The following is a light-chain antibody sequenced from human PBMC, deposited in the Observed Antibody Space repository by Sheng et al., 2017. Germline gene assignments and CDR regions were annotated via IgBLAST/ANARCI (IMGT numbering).Light chain of an antibody. CDR3: LSYRSTNVLV. Sequence: QSALTQPASVSGSPGQSITISCTGTTSDVGDYNFVSWYQQRAGKAPKLMVYGVTNRPSGVSNRFSGSKSGNTASLTISGLQAEDEADYYCLSYRSTNVLVFGTGTKVTVL. CDR1: TSDVGDYNF. CDR2: GVT. V-gene: IGLV2-14*01. J-gene: IGLJ1*01.